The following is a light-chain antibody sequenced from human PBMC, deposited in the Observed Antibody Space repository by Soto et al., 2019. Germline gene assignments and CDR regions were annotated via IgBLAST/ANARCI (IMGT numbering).Light chain of an antibody. CDR1: QYISNY. CDR3: QQYDNLPPFT. V-gene: IGKV1-33*01. Sequence: DIQMTQSPSSLSASVGDRVTITCQASQYISNYLNWYQQNPGKAPKLLIYDASNLETGVPSRFSGSGSGTDFTFTISSLQPEDIATYYCQQYDNLPPFTFGPGTKVDIK. CDR2: DAS. J-gene: IGKJ3*01.